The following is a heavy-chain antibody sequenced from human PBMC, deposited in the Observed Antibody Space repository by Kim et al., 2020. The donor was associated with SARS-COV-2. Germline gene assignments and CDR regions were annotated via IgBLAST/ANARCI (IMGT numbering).Heavy chain of an antibody. D-gene: IGHD6-13*01. CDR3: ARRIAATDSCFDP. J-gene: IGHJ5*02. V-gene: IGHV1-2*02. Sequence: SAQKFQGRVTMTRDTSINTAYMELAGLTSDDTAVYYCARRIAATDSCFDPWGQGTLVTVSS.